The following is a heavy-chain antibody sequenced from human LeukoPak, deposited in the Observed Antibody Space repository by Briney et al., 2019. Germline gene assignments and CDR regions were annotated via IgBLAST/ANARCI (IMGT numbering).Heavy chain of an antibody. CDR2: ISSSGSGGNT. J-gene: IGHJ4*02. CDR3: ANEIRPNDY. V-gene: IGHV3-23*01. D-gene: IGHD4-17*01. CDR1: GVTLGTYA. Sequence: PGGSLRLSCAASGVTLGTYAMSWARQAPGKGLEWVSGISSSGSGGNTYYADSVKGRFTISRDSSKNTLFLHMNTLRAEDTAIYYCANEIRPNDYWGQGTQVTVSS.